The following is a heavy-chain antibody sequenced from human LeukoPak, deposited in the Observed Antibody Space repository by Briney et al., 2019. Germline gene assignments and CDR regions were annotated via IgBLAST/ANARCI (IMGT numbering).Heavy chain of an antibody. V-gene: IGHV1-18*01. CDR3: AREEIRPPYGSGSYYTA. D-gene: IGHD3-10*01. J-gene: IGHJ5*02. CDR2: ISAYNGNT. Sequence: ASVKVSCKASGYTFTSYGISWVRQAPGQELEWMGWISAYNGNTNYAQKLQGRVTMTTDTSTSTAYMELRSLRSDDTAVYYCAREEIRPPYGSGSYYTAWGQGTLVTVSS. CDR1: GYTFTSYG.